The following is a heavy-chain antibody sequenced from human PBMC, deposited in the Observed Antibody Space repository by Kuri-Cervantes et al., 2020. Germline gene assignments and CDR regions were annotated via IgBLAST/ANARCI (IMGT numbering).Heavy chain of an antibody. CDR2: ISYDGSEK. CDR3: ARSRPSSCFDY. D-gene: IGHD6-13*01. Sequence: GESLKISCAASGFTFSSYGVHWVRQAPGKGLEWVAAISYDGSEKYYADSVRGRFTISRDNSKNTLYLQMNSLRAEDTAVYYCARSRPSSCFDYWGQGTLVTVSS. CDR1: GFTFSSYG. V-gene: IGHV3-30*03. J-gene: IGHJ4*02.